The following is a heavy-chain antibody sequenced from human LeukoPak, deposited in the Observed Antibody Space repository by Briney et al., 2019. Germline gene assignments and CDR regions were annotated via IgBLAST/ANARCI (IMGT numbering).Heavy chain of an antibody. CDR1: GFSLSDYA. CDR3: ARAFRRRGQDIWGRYFGS. J-gene: IGHJ4*02. D-gene: IGHD3-16*01. V-gene: IGHV3-30*04. Sequence: GGSLRLSCAVSGFSLSDYAMHWVRQAPGKGLEWVTIISSDGTYQYYTDSVRGRFTFSTDSSKTTLYLQMTSLREEDTAVYYCARAFRRRGQDIWGRYFGSWGQGSLVTVSS. CDR2: ISSDGTYQ.